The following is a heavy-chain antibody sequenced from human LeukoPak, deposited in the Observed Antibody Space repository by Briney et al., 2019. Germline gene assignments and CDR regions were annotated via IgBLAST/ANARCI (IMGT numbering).Heavy chain of an antibody. V-gene: IGHV4-34*01. J-gene: IGHJ3*02. D-gene: IGHD6-6*01. CDR3: ARHGPPIIRIAARRDAFDI. Sequence: PSETLSLTCAVYGGPFSGYYWSWIRQPPGKGLEWVGEINHSGSTNYKPSLKSRVTISVDTSKNQFSLKLSSVTAADTAVYYCARHGPPIIRIAARRDAFDIWGQGTMVTVSS. CDR2: INHSGST. CDR1: GGPFSGYY.